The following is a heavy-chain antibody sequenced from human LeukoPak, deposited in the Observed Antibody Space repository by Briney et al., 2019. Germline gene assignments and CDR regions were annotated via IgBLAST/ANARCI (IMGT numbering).Heavy chain of an antibody. V-gene: IGHV3-23*01. Sequence: GGSLRLSCAASGFTFSSYAMSWVRQAPGKGLEWVSAISGSGGSTYYADSVKGRFTISRDNSKNTLYLQMNSLRAEDTAVYYCAGGQDDFWSGYYLLDYWGQGTLVTVSS. J-gene: IGHJ4*02. D-gene: IGHD3-3*01. CDR2: ISGSGGST. CDR1: GFTFSSYA. CDR3: AGGQDDFWSGYYLLDY.